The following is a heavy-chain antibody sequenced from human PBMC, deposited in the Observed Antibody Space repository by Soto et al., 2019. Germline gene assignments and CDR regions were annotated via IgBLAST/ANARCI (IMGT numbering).Heavy chain of an antibody. CDR3: ARWGCSGSNCNLNQRSFDL. V-gene: IGHV3-33*01. Sequence: QVQLVESGGGVVQPGRSRRLSCAASGFIFNEYGMHWVRQAPGKGLEWVAVIWYDGSNKYYADSVKGRFTFSRDNWKTTMSLQMNSLRVEDTAIYYCARWGCSGSNCNLNQRSFDLWGQGTLVTVSS. CDR2: IWYDGSNK. J-gene: IGHJ4*02. CDR1: GFIFNEYG. D-gene: IGHD2-15*01.